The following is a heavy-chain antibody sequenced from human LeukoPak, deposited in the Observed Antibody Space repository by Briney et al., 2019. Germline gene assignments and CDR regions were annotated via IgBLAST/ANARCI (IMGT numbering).Heavy chain of an antibody. CDR1: GGSISSYY. D-gene: IGHD3-3*01. Sequence: SETLSLTCTVSGGSISSYYWSWIRQPPGKGLEWIAYISDIGSINYNPSLKSRVTISVDTSKNQFSLKLSSVTAADTAVYYCARARDFWSGYQSIYYFDYWGQGTLVTVSS. CDR2: ISDIGSI. V-gene: IGHV4-59*01. CDR3: ARARDFWSGYQSIYYFDY. J-gene: IGHJ4*02.